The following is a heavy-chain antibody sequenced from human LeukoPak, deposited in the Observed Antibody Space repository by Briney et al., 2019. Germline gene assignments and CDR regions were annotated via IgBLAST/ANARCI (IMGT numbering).Heavy chain of an antibody. J-gene: IGHJ4*02. V-gene: IGHV3-21*01. CDR1: GFTFSTYN. CDR2: ISSSNSYI. CDR3: ARLLKN. Sequence: PGGSLRLSCAASGFTFSTYNMHWVRQAPGKGLEWVSSISSSNSYIYYADSVRGRFTISRDNAKNSLYLQMNSLRVEDTAVYYCARLLKNWGQGTLVTVSS.